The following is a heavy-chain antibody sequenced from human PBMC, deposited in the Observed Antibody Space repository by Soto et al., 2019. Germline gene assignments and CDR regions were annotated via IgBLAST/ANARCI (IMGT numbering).Heavy chain of an antibody. CDR3: ARGPSSLTRFDY. J-gene: IGHJ4*02. V-gene: IGHV3-30-3*01. D-gene: IGHD2-2*01. CDR1: GFTFSSYV. CDR2: ISYDGSNK. Sequence: GGSLRLSCAASGFTFSSYVMHWVRQAPGKGLEWVAVISYDGSNKYYADSVKGRFTISRDNSKNTLSLQMNSLRAEDTAVYYCARGPSSLTRFDYWGQGT.